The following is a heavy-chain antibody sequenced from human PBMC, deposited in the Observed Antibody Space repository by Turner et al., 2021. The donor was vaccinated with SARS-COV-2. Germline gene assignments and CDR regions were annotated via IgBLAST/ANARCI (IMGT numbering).Heavy chain of an antibody. D-gene: IGHD3-3*01. J-gene: IGHJ6*02. CDR2: IYNDGSRT. CDR3: ARDLMEVGGMDV. Sequence: EVQLVESGGGSVQPGGSLRLSCAASGFTFSSYWMHWVRQVPGKGLEWVSRIYNDGSRTSFADSVKGRFTISRDNAKNTLSLQMDSLRAEDTAVYYCARDLMEVGGMDVWGQGTTVTVSS. V-gene: IGHV3-74*01. CDR1: GFTFSSYW.